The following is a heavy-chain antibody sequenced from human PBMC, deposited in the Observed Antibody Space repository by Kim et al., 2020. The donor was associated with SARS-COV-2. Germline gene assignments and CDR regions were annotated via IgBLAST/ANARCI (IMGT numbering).Heavy chain of an antibody. Sequence: NNDGPNPYYADSVKGRFTISRDNSRNTVYLQMNSLGAEDTALYYCTTVFEYWGQGTLVTVSS. J-gene: IGHJ4*02. V-gene: IGHV3-74*01. CDR2: NNDGPNP. CDR3: TTVFEY.